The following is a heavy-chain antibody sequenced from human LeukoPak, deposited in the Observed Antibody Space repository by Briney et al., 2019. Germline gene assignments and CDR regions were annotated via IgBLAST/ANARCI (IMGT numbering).Heavy chain of an antibody. CDR1: GGSISSYY. J-gene: IGHJ4*02. CDR2: IYYSGST. D-gene: IGHD1-26*01. CDR3: ARHRWSGSYPYYFDY. Sequence: SETLSLTCTVSGGSISSYYWSWIRQPPGKGLEGIGYIYYSGSTNYNPSLKSRVTISVDTSKNQFSLKLSSVPAADTAVYYCARHRWSGSYPYYFDYWGQGTLVTVSS. V-gene: IGHV4-59*01.